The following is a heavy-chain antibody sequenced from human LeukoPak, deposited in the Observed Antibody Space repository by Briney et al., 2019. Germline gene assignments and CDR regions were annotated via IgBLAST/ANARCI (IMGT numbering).Heavy chain of an antibody. CDR3: ARVYYYDSSDYYDTSCFDY. V-gene: IGHV4-39*07. Sequence: SETLSLTCTVSGGSISSSSYYWGWIRQPPGKGLEWIGSIYYSGSTYYNPSLKSRVTISVDTSKNQFSLKLNSVTAADAAVYYCARVYYYDSSDYYDTSCFDYWGQGTLVTVSS. CDR2: IYYSGST. J-gene: IGHJ4*02. CDR1: GGSISSSSYY. D-gene: IGHD3-22*01.